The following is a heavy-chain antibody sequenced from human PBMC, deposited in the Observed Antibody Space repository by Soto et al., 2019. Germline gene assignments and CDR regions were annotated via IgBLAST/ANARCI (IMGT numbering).Heavy chain of an antibody. CDR3: ARELKYPDYYGMDV. CDR2: INSDGSST. V-gene: IGHV3-74*01. Sequence: GGSLRLSCAASGFTFSSYWMHWVRQAPGKGLVWVSRINSDGSSTSYADSVKGRFTIPRDNAKNTLYLQMNSLRAEDAAVYYCARELKYPDYYGMDVWGQGTTVTVSS. J-gene: IGHJ6*02. CDR1: GFTFSSYW. D-gene: IGHD2-2*01.